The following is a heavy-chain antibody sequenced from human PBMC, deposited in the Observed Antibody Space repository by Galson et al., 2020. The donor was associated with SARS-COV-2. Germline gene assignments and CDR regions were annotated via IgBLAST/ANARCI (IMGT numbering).Heavy chain of an antibody. J-gene: IGHJ6*02. Sequence: TGGSLRLSCAASGFTFSSYGMHWVRQAPGKGLEWVAVIWYDGSNKYYADSVKGRFTISRDNSKNTLYLQMNSLRAEDTAVYYCARDGDYGDYVNYYYGMDVWGQGTTVTVSS. D-gene: IGHD4-17*01. CDR2: IWYDGSNK. CDR3: ARDGDYGDYVNYYYGMDV. V-gene: IGHV3-33*01. CDR1: GFTFSSYG.